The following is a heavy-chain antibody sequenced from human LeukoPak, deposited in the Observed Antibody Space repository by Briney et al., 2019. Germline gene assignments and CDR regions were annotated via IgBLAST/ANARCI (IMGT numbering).Heavy chain of an antibody. CDR2: ISAYNGST. J-gene: IGHJ6*02. CDR1: GYTFTSYG. CDR3: ARDSRGSGRNYYYGMDV. V-gene: IGHV1-18*01. Sequence: ASVKVSCKASGYTFTSYGISWVRQAPGQGLEWMGWISAYNGSTNYAQKLQGRVTMTTDTSTSTAYMELRSLRSDDTAVYYCARDSRGSGRNYYYGMDVWGQGTTVTVSS. D-gene: IGHD3-10*01.